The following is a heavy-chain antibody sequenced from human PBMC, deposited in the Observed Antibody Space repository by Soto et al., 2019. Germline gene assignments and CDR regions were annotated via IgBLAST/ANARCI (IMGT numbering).Heavy chain of an antibody. CDR1: GYTFTGYS. CDR3: ARPSGSYGDYAWSLKY. CDR2: ISAYSGDT. V-gene: IGHV1-18*01. J-gene: IGHJ4*02. D-gene: IGHD4-17*01. Sequence: QVQLVQSGAEVKKPGASVKVSCKASGYTFTGYSVGWVRQAPGQGLEWMGWISAYSGDTYYAQRFQDRLTMTTDASTSTAYMELTSLRSDDTAVYYGARPSGSYGDYAWSLKYWGQGTLVTVSS.